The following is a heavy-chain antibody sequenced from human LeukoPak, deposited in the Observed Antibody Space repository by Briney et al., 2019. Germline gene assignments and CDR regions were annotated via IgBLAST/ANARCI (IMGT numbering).Heavy chain of an antibody. D-gene: IGHD4/OR15-4a*01. CDR1: GLTFSSYW. Sequence: GGSLRLSCAAPGLTFSSYWMHWVRQAPGKGLVWVSRINSDGSTTTYADSVKGRFTISRDNAKNTLYLQMNSLRAEDTAVYYCARRAGAYSHPYDYWGQGTLVAVSS. CDR2: INSDGSTT. V-gene: IGHV3-74*01. J-gene: IGHJ4*02. CDR3: ARRAGAYSHPYDY.